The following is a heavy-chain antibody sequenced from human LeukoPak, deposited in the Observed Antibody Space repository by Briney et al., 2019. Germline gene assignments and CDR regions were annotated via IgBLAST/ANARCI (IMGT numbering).Heavy chain of an antibody. CDR3: ARGCLRPFDY. V-gene: IGHV3-30*04. CDR2: ISYDGSNK. D-gene: IGHD5/OR15-5a*01. Sequence: GGSLRLSCAASGFTFSSYAMHWVRQAPGKGLEWVAVISYDGSNKYYADSVKGRFTISRDNSKNTLYLQMNRLRAEDTAVYYCARGCLRPFDYWGQGTLVTVSS. J-gene: IGHJ4*02. CDR1: GFTFSSYA.